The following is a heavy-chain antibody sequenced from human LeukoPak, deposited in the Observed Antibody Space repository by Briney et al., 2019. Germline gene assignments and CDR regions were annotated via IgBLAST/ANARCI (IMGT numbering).Heavy chain of an antibody. CDR3: ARRPRGASSSSGEVDL. V-gene: IGHV4-34*01. J-gene: IGHJ2*01. CDR2: INHSGST. CDR1: GGSLSNYY. Sequence: SETLSLTCAVYGGSLSNYYWNWIRQPPGKGLEWIGEINHSGSTKYNLSLKSRVTISIDTSKKQFSLKLNSVTAADTAVYYCARRPRGASSSSGEVDLWGRGTLVTVSS. D-gene: IGHD6-6*01.